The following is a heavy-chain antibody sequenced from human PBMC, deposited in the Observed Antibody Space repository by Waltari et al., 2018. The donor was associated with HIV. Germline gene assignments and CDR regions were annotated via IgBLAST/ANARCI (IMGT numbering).Heavy chain of an antibody. Sequence: EVQLVESGGGLVQPGGSLRLSCTASGFIFSNYWLTWVRQAPGKGLEVVAKIKQDGSEKYDVDAVKGRFTISRDNAKNSLYLQMNSLRAEDTAVYYCASLYCSGGSCYDYWGQGTLVTVSS. CDR2: IKQDGSEK. CDR3: ASLYCSGGSCYDY. V-gene: IGHV3-7*01. D-gene: IGHD2-15*01. J-gene: IGHJ4*02. CDR1: GFIFSNYW.